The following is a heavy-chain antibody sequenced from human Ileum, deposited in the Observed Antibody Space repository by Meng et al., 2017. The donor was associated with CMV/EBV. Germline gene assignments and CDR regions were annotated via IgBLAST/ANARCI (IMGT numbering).Heavy chain of an antibody. Sequence: QVQLQESGPGLVKASATLSLTCTVSGGSIGSYYWNWIRQPDGKGLEWIGRIHTTDSTNYNPSFKSRVTISVDTSKNQFSLKLTSMTAADTAVYYCARDTGTTGTGSLFDYWGQGILVTVSS. J-gene: IGHJ4*02. V-gene: IGHV4-4*07. CDR2: IHTTDST. CDR1: GGSIGSYY. CDR3: ARDTGTTGTGSLFDY. D-gene: IGHD1-1*01.